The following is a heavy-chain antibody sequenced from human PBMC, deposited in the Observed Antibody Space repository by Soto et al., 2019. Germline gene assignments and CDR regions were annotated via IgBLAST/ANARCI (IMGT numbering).Heavy chain of an antibody. J-gene: IGHJ2*01. CDR2: ISGSGGST. CDR1: GFTFSSYA. CDR3: ANPPVAVAGTWWYFDL. Sequence: GGSLRLSCAASGFTFSSYAMSWVRQAPGKGLEWVSAISGSGGSTYYADSVKGRFTISRDNSKNTLYLQMNSLRAEDTAVYYCANPPVAVAGTWWYFDLWGRGTLVTVSS. D-gene: IGHD6-19*01. V-gene: IGHV3-23*01.